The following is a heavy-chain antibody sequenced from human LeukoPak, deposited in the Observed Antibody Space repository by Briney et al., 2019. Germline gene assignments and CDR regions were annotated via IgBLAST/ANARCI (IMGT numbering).Heavy chain of an antibody. CDR3: ATKGCSGYCRSYYYYYMDV. CDR2: ISGSGGST. V-gene: IGHV3-23*01. CDR1: GFTVSSNY. D-gene: IGHD3-22*01. Sequence: GGSLRLSCAASGFTVSSNYMSWVRQAPGKGLEWVSAISGSGGSTYYADSVKGRFTISRDNSRNTLYLQMNSLRAEDTAVYYCATKGCSGYCRSYYYYYMDVWGKGTTVTVSS. J-gene: IGHJ6*03.